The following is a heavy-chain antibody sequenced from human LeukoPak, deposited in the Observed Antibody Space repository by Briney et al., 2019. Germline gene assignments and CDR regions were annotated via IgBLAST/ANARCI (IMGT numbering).Heavy chain of an antibody. CDR3: ARQGVGATDC. D-gene: IGHD1-26*01. V-gene: IGHV4-39*01. J-gene: IGHJ4*02. CDR1: GGSIRSSYYY. Sequence: PSETLSLTCTVSGGSIRSSYYYWGWIRQPPGKGLEWIGSIYDSGSTYYNPSLKSRVTISVDTSKNQFSLKLSSVTAADAAVYYCARQGVGATDCWGQGTLVTVSS. CDR2: IYDSGST.